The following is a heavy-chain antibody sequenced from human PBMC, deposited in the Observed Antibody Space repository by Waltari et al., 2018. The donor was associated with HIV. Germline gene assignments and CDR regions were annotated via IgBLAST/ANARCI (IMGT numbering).Heavy chain of an antibody. CDR1: GESFSDYF. CDR3: ARRRAMGYNYDSSGRKPNYWFHDL. J-gene: IGHJ2*01. V-gene: IGHV4-34*01. Sequence: QMQLQQWGAGLLKPSEILSLTCAVYGESFSDYFWTWLRQSPGKGLGLFGEINHSGGSNYNPSLKSRVIISVDTSKNQFSLKLSSVTAADTAVYYCARRRAMGYNYDSSGRKPNYWFHDLWGRGTLVTVSS. D-gene: IGHD3-22*01. CDR2: INHSGGS.